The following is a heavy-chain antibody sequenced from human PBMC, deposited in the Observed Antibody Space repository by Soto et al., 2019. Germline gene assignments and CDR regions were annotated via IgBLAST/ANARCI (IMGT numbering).Heavy chain of an antibody. V-gene: IGHV5-10-1*01. D-gene: IGHD4-17*01. J-gene: IGHJ6*02. CDR1: GYSFTSYW. CDR3: ARHPTSTVVTSYYYGMDV. CDR2: IDPSASYT. Sequence: GESLKISCKGSGYSFTSYWISWVRQMPGKGLEWMGRIDPSASYTNYSPSFQGHVTISADKSISTAYLQWSSLKASDTAMYYCARHPTSTVVTSYYYGMDVWRQGTTVTVSS.